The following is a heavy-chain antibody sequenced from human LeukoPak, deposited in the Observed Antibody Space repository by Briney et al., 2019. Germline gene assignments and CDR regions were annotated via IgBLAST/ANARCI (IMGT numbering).Heavy chain of an antibody. CDR1: GLTLSKCS. J-gene: IGHJ4*02. CDR3: ARMEDGSDYSVEVDR. CDR2: ISETSRYM. Sequence: NPGGSLRLSCTASGLTLSKCSMNWVRQAPGKGLEWVSSISETSRYMYYADSVRGRFTISRDNARNSLYLQMNGLRADDTAVYYCARMEDGSDYSVEVDRWGRGTLVTASS. V-gene: IGHV3-21*01. D-gene: IGHD3-22*01.